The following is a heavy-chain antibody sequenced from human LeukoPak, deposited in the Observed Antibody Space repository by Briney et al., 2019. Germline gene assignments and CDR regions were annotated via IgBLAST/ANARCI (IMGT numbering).Heavy chain of an antibody. J-gene: IGHJ5*02. CDR3: ARVGTEGLVPAAKSWFDP. CDR2: IYYSGST. V-gene: IGHV4-39*02. CDR1: GGSISSSGYY. D-gene: IGHD2-2*01. Sequence: SETLSLTCTVSGGSISSSGYYWGWIRQPPGKGLEWIGSIYYSGSTYYNPSLKSRVIISVDTSKNQFSLKLSSVTATDTAVYYCARVGTEGLVPAAKSWFDPWGQGTLVTVSS.